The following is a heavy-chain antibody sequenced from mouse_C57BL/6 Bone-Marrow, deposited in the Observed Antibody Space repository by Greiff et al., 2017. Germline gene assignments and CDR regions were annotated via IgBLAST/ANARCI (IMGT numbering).Heavy chain of an antibody. CDR1: GFTFSSYA. CDR2: ISDGGSYT. Sequence: EVQVVESGGGLVKPGGSLKLPCAASGFTFSSYAMSWVRQTPEKRLEWVATISDGGSYTYYPDNVKGRFTISRDNAKNDLYLQQSHLKSEDTAMYYCARDKRGLRRGFAYWGQGTLVTVSA. CDR3: ARDKRGLRRGFAY. V-gene: IGHV5-4*01. J-gene: IGHJ3*01. D-gene: IGHD2-4*01.